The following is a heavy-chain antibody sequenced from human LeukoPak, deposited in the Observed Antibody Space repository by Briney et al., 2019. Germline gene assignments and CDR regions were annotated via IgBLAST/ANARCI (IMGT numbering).Heavy chain of an antibody. Sequence: ASVKLSCKASGYTFTSNYMHWVRQAPGQGLEWMGIINPSGGSTNYAQKFQGRVTMTRDTSTSTVYMELSSLRSEDTAVYYCARIPEMATIKGLGYWGQGTLVTVSS. CDR1: GYTFTSNY. V-gene: IGHV1-46*01. CDR3: ARIPEMATIKGLGY. J-gene: IGHJ4*02. CDR2: INPSGGST. D-gene: IGHD5-24*01.